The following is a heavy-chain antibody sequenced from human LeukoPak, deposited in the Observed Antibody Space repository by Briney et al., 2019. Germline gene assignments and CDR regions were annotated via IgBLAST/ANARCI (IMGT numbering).Heavy chain of an antibody. D-gene: IGHD6-19*01. CDR2: ISWNSGSI. V-gene: IGHV3-9*03. CDR3: AKDTIAVAGIRSAFDI. CDR1: GFTFDDYA. J-gene: IGHJ3*02. Sequence: RRSLRLSCAASGFTFDDYAMHWVRQAPGKGLEWVSGISWNSGSIGYADSVKGRFTISRDNAKNSLYLQMNSLRTEDMALYYCAKDTIAVAGIRSAFDIWGQGTTVTVSS.